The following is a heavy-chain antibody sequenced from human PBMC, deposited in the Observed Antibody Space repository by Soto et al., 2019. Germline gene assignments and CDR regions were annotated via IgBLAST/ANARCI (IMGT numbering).Heavy chain of an antibody. V-gene: IGHV3-30*18. J-gene: IGHJ4*02. D-gene: IGHD3-10*01. CDR1: GFTFSGYR. CDR3: AKEDVWFAKDY. CDR2: ISHDGSDK. Sequence: GGSLRLSCVASGFTFSGYRMHWVRQAPGKGLEWLAVISHDGSDKYYAGSVRGRFTISRDNSENTLYLQMNSLRPEDTAVYYCAKEDVWFAKDYWGQGTLVTVS.